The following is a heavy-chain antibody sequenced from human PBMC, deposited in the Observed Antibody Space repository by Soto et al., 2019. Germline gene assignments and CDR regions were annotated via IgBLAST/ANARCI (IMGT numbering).Heavy chain of an antibody. J-gene: IGHJ6*02. CDR1: GYRFASYW. Sequence: GESLKISCKGTGYRFASYWIAWMRQMPGKGLEWMGIIYPGDSDTRYSPSFQGLVTMSVDKSSNTAYLQWSSLKASDTAIYYCARQGSSGYYYYGMDVWGQGTTVTVSS. V-gene: IGHV5-51*01. CDR2: IYPGDSDT. D-gene: IGHD6-6*01. CDR3: ARQGSSGYYYYGMDV.